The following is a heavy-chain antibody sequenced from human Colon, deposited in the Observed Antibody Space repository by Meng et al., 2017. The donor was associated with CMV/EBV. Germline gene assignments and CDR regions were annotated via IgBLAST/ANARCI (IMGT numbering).Heavy chain of an antibody. Sequence: GGSLRLSCVVSGFSASTNYMSWVRQAPGKGLEWVSGIYSGDSRQYADSVKGRFIISRDHSKNTLFLEMNSLRIEDTALYYCARGAFDWGQGTLVTVSS. D-gene: IGHD2/OR15-2a*01. CDR3: ARGAFD. CDR1: GFSASTNY. V-gene: IGHV3-66*02. J-gene: IGHJ4*02. CDR2: IYSGDSR.